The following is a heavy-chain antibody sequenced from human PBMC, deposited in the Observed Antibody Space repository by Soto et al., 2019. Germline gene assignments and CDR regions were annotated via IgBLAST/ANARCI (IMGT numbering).Heavy chain of an antibody. Sequence: LSLTCTVSGGSISSGDYYWSWIRQPPGKGLEWIGYIYYSGSTYYNPSLKSRVTISVDTSKNQFSLKLSSVTAADTAVYYCASDSSGLGEDGMDVWGQGTTVTVSS. V-gene: IGHV4-30-4*01. CDR3: ASDSSGLGEDGMDV. CDR2: IYYSGST. D-gene: IGHD3-22*01. J-gene: IGHJ6*02. CDR1: GGSISSGDYY.